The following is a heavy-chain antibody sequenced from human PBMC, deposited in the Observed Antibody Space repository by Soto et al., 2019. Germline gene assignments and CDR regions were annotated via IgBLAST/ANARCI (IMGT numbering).Heavy chain of an antibody. D-gene: IGHD6-6*01. J-gene: IGHJ6*02. CDR2: ISSSGSTI. V-gene: IGHV3-11*01. Sequence: QVQLVESGGGLVKPGGSLRLSCAASGFTFSDYYMSWIRQAPGKGLEWVSYISSSGSTIYYADSVKGRFTITRDNAKNSLYLQMNSLRAEDTAVYYCARRVGSIAARPEGIKYYYYGMDVWGQGTTVTVSS. CDR1: GFTFSDYY. CDR3: ARRVGSIAARPEGIKYYYYGMDV.